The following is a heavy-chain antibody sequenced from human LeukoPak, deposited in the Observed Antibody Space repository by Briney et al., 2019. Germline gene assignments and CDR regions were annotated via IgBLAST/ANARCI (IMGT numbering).Heavy chain of an antibody. J-gene: IGHJ5*02. CDR1: GGSISSGGYY. V-gene: IGHV4-31*03. CDR3: ANYGSGSYRFDP. CDR2: IHHSGSS. D-gene: IGHD3-10*01. Sequence: SETLSLTCTVSGGSISSGGYYWSWIRQHPGKGLEWIGYIHHSGSSYYNPSLKSRVIISVDTSKNQFSLKLNSVTAADTAVYYCANYGSGSYRFDPWAREPWSPSPQ.